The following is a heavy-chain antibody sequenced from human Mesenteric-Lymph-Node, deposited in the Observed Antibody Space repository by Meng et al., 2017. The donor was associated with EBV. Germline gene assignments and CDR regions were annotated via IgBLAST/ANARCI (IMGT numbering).Heavy chain of an antibody. CDR2: ISYDGSTD. D-gene: IGHD5-12*01. V-gene: IGHV3-30-3*01. Sequence: QVHLVESGXXVVQPXRSLRLSCVASEFSFSSYAMHWVRQAPGKGLEWVALISYDGSTDYYADSVKGRFTISRDNSKNTLYLQMNSLRVEDTAVYYCARYSGYDFDYWGQGTLVTVSS. CDR3: ARYSGYDFDY. J-gene: IGHJ4*02. CDR1: EFSFSSYA.